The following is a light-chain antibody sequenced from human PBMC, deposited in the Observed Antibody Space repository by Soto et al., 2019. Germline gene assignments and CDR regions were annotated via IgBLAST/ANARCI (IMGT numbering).Light chain of an antibody. CDR1: QNISRR. CDR2: DAS. V-gene: IGKV1-5*01. CDR3: QQYNNYPWT. J-gene: IGKJ1*01. Sequence: DIQMTQSPCTLSASVGDRVTVTCRASQNISRRLAWYQQKPGKAPNLLIYDASSLESGVPARFSGGGSGTDFTLTISSLQPDDFSTFYCQQYNNYPWTFGQGTKVDIK.